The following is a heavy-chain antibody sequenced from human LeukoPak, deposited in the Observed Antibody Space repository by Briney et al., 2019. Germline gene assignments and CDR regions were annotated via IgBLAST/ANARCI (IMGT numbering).Heavy chain of an antibody. CDR3: ARESSSAAFDP. CDR1: GYTFTIYG. Sequence: GASVTVSFKASGYTFTIYGISWVRQAPGQGLEWMGWISAYNGNTNYAQKLQGRVTMTTDTSTSTAYMGLRSLRSDDTAVYYCARESSSAAFDPWGQGTLVTVSS. CDR2: ISAYNGNT. V-gene: IGHV1-18*01. D-gene: IGHD6-19*01. J-gene: IGHJ5*02.